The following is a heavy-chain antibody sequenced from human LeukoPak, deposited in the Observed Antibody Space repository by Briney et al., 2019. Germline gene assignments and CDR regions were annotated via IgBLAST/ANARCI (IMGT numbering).Heavy chain of an antibody. Sequence: PGGSLRLSCAASGFTFRSYWMSWVPQAPGKGREGVANMQPDGGEKYYVDSVKGRFTVSRDNAKSSLYLQMNSLRAEDTAVYYCARETPYGSLTFDYWGLGTRVTVSS. J-gene: IGHJ4*02. CDR2: MQPDGGEK. V-gene: IGHV3-7*03. CDR1: GFTFRSYW. D-gene: IGHD3-10*01. CDR3: ARETPYGSLTFDY.